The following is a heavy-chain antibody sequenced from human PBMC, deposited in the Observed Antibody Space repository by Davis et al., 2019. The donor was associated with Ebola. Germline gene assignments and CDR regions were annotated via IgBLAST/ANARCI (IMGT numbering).Heavy chain of an antibody. CDR3: ARAPVDIVATEDTYGMDV. CDR2: ISGSDGST. CDR1: GFTFSSYA. Sequence: PGGSLRLSCAASGFTFSSYAMSWVRQAPGKGLEWVSAISGSDGSTYSADSVKGRFTISRDKSKNSLYLQMNSLRAEDTAVYYCARAPVDIVATEDTYGMDVWGQGTTVTVSS. J-gene: IGHJ6*02. V-gene: IGHV3-23*01. D-gene: IGHD5-12*01.